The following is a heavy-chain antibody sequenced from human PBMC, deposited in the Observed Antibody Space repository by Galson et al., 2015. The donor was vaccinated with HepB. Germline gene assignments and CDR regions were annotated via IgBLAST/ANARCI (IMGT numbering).Heavy chain of an antibody. D-gene: IGHD2-2*01. Sequence: SGAEVKKPGESLKISCKGSGYSFTSYWIGWVRQMPGKGLEWMGIIYPGDSNTRYSPSFQGQVTISADTSISTAYLQWSSLKASDTAIYYCARLYCSSTSCSSYYYYYMDVWGKGTTVTVSS. CDR1: GYSFTSYW. J-gene: IGHJ6*03. CDR2: IYPGDSNT. CDR3: ARLYCSSTSCSSYYYYYMDV. V-gene: IGHV5-51*03.